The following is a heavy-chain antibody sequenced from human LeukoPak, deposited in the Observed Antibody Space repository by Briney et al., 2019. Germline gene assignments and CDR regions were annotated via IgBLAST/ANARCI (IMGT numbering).Heavy chain of an antibody. CDR3: ARGHSFSSSWSRSALAI. J-gene: IGHJ3*02. Sequence: SETLSLTCAVSGGSISSSNWWSWVRPPPGKGLEWIGEIYHSGSTNYNPSLKSRVTISVDKPKNQFSLKLSSVTAADTAVYYCARGHSFSSSWSRSALAIWGQGTMVTVSS. CDR2: IYHSGST. V-gene: IGHV4-4*02. CDR1: GGSISSSNW. D-gene: IGHD6-13*01.